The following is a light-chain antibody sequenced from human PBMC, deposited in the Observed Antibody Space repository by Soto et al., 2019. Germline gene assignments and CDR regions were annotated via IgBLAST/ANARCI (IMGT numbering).Light chain of an antibody. V-gene: IGKV4-1*01. Sequence: DIGMTQSPDSLAVSLGERATINCKSSQSVLYSSNNKNYLAWYQQKPRQPPKLLIYWASTRESGVPDRFSGSGSGTDFTLTISSLQAEDVAVYYCQQYYDAPQTFGQGTKVEIK. CDR1: QSVLYSSNNKNY. CDR3: QQYYDAPQT. CDR2: WAS. J-gene: IGKJ1*01.